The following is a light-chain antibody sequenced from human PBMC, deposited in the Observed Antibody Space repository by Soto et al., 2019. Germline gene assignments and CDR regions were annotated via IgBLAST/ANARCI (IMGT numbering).Light chain of an antibody. CDR2: GAS. V-gene: IGKV3-11*01. J-gene: IGKJ4*01. Sequence: EIVLTQSPATLSLSPGERATLSCRASQSISSHLAWYQQKPGQAPRLLIYGASNRATGIPARFSGRGSGTYFTLTISSLEPEDFAVYYCQQRINWPLTFGGGTKVEIK. CDR3: QQRINWPLT. CDR1: QSISSH.